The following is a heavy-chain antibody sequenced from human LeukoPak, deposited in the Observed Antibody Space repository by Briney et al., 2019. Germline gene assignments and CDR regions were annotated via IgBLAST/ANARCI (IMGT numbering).Heavy chain of an antibody. CDR2: IYYSGST. D-gene: IGHD5-12*01. CDR1: GGSISSSSYY. Sequence: PSETLSLTCTVSGGSISSSSYYWGWIRQPPGKGLEWIGSIYYSGSTYYNPSLKSRVTISVDTSKNQFSLKLSSVTAADTAVYYWARHSRSGYSGYENAFDIWGQGKMVTVSS. CDR3: ARHSRSGYSGYENAFDI. V-gene: IGHV4-39*01. J-gene: IGHJ3*02.